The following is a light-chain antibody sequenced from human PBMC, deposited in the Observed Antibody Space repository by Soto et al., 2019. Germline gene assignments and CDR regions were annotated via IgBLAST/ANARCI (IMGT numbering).Light chain of an antibody. CDR2: GAS. CDR1: QSVDSTF. CDR3: QQYMSSVT. Sequence: EIVLTQSPGSLSLSPRQRATLSCRASQSVDSTFFAWYQKKPGQAPRLLIYGASKRDTGVPDRFSGSGSGTDFTLTISRLEPEDLAVYYCQQYMSSVTFGQGTKVEI. J-gene: IGKJ1*01. V-gene: IGKV3-20*01.